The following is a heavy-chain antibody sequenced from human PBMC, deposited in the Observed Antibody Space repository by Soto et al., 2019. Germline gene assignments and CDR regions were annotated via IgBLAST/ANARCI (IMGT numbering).Heavy chain of an antibody. CDR2: ISYDGSAE. CDR1: GFSLSHYG. V-gene: IGHV3-30*18. CDR3: AKDRVVLSAYAMDV. Sequence: QVPLVESGGGVVQPGRSLRLSFEGSGFSLSHYGMHWVRQAPGQGLEWVATISYDGSAEYHSDSVGGRFAISRDNSNNTLYLQMNSLRAEDTAVYYCAKDRVVLSAYAMDVWGQGTTVTVSS. D-gene: IGHD2-21*01. J-gene: IGHJ6*02.